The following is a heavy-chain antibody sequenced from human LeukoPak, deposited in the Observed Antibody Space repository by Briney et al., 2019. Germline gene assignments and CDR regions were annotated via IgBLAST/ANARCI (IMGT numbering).Heavy chain of an antibody. Sequence: SETLSLTCTVSGGSISSGGYYWSWIRQPPGKGLEWIGYIYHSGSTYYNPSLKSRVTISVDRSKNQFPLKLSSVTAADTAVYYCASSPLRFLEWSEGGYWGQGTLVTVSS. V-gene: IGHV4-30-2*01. J-gene: IGHJ4*02. CDR2: IYHSGST. D-gene: IGHD3-3*01. CDR1: GGSISSGGYY. CDR3: ASSPLRFLEWSEGGY.